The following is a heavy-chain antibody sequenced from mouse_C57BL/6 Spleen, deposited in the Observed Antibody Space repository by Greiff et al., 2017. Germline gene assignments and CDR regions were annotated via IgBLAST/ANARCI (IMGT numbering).Heavy chain of an antibody. D-gene: IGHD2-3*01. CDR3: AREEDDGYSYYFDY. CDR1: GYTFTSYG. J-gene: IGHJ2*01. V-gene: IGHV1-81*01. Sequence: QVQLQQSGAELARPGASVKLSCKASGYTFTSYGISWVKQRTGQGLEWIGEIYPRSGNTYYNEKFKGKATLTADKSSSTAYMELRSLTSEDSAVYFCAREEDDGYSYYFDYWGQGTTLAVSS. CDR2: IYPRSGNT.